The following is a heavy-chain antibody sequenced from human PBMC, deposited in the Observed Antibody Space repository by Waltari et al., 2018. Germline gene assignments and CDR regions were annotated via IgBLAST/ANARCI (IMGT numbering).Heavy chain of an antibody. V-gene: IGHV3-48*04. CDR1: GFTFSSYS. CDR3: AREQAGAFDI. J-gene: IGHJ3*02. CDR2: MSSSSSTI. Sequence: EVQLVESGGGLVQPGGSLRLSCAASGFTFSSYSMNWVRQAPGKGLEWVSYMSSSSSTIYYADSVKGRFTISRDNAKNSLYLQMNSLRAEDTAVYYCAREQAGAFDIWGQGTMVTVSS.